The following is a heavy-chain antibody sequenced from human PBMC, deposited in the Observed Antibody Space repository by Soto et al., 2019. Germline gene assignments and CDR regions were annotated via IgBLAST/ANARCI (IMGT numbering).Heavy chain of an antibody. CDR2: IYYSERTSYNSGST. CDR1: GDSMTSSRYY. J-gene: IGHJ5*02. Sequence: SETLSLTCTVSGDSMTSSRYYWGWIRQPPGQGLEWIGSIYYSERTSYNSGSTYYSPSLKSQVTISGDTSKSQFPLKLSSVTAADTAVDYCARHTRNQFDPWGQGTLVTVS. V-gene: IGHV4-39*01. CDR3: ARHTRNQFDP.